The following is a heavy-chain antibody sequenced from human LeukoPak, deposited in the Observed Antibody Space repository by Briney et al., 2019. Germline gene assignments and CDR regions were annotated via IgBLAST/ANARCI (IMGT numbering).Heavy chain of an antibody. CDR1: GYTFTGYY. D-gene: IGHD2-2*01. CDR2: INPNSGGT. V-gene: IGHV1-2*02. Sequence: ASVKVSCKASGYTFTGYYMHWVRQAPGQGLEWMGWINPNSGGTNYAQKFQGRVTMTRDTSITTAYMELNRLRSDDTAVYYCAKARGLYCSSTSCYDCDVWGKGTTVTVSS. J-gene: IGHJ6*04. CDR3: AKARGLYCSSTSCYDCDV.